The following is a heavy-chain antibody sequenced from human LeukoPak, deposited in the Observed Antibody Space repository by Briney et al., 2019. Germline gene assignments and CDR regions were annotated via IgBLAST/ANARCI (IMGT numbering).Heavy chain of an antibody. CDR2: IFYSGST. CDR3: ARHIPTVTIYYYYMDV. CDR1: GDSISSSCYY. D-gene: IGHD4-17*01. J-gene: IGHJ6*03. V-gene: IGHV4-39*01. Sequence: SETLSLTCIVSGDSISSSCYYWGWIRQPPGKGLEWIGTIFYSGSTCYNPSLKSRVTISVDTSKNQFSLKLSSVTAADTAVYYCARHIPTVTIYYYYMDVWGKGTTVTVSS.